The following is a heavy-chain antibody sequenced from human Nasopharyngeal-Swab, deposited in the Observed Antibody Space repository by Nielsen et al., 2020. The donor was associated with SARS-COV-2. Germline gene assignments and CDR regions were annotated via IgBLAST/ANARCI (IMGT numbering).Heavy chain of an antibody. V-gene: IGHV4-30-2*01. Sequence: SKTLSLTCTVSDGSISSGGYSWSWIRQPPGKGLEWIGYIYHSGSTYYNPSLKSRVTISVDRSKNQFSLKLSSVTAADTAVYYCARGTHYYYDSSGRWGLFPTSEYFQHWGQGTLVTVSS. J-gene: IGHJ1*01. D-gene: IGHD3-22*01. CDR3: ARGTHYYYDSSGRWGLFPTSEYFQH. CDR2: IYHSGST. CDR1: DGSISSGGYS.